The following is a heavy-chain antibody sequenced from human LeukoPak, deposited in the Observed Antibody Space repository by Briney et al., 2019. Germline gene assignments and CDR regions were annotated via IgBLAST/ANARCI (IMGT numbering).Heavy chain of an antibody. CDR1: GGTFSSYA. Sequence: GSSVKVSCKASGGTFSSYAISWVRQAPGKGLEWMGGFDPEDGETIYAQKFQGRVTMTEDTSTDTAYMELSSLRSEDTAVYYCATETHWGQGTLVTVSS. CDR2: FDPEDGET. J-gene: IGHJ4*02. V-gene: IGHV1-24*01. CDR3: ATETH.